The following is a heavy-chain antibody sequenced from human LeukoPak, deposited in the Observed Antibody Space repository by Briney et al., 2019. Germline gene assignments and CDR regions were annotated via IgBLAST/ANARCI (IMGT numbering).Heavy chain of an antibody. J-gene: IGHJ4*02. Sequence: ASVKVSCKASGATFISYAMSWVRQAPGQGLEWMGWINTNTGNPTYAQGFTGRFVFSLDTSDNTAYLQISSLQAEDTAVYSCASFFCTSALCYYLDYWGQGTLVTVSS. CDR3: ASFFCTSALCYYLDY. CDR2: INTNTGNP. CDR1: GATFISYA. V-gene: IGHV7-4-1*02. D-gene: IGHD2-8*01.